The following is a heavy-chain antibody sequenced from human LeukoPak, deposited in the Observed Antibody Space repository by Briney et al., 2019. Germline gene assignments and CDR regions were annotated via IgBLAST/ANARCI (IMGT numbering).Heavy chain of an antibody. CDR2: IKTNTGNP. J-gene: IGHJ6*02. CDR1: GYTFTSYA. Sequence: ASVTVSCKASGYTFTSYAMSWVRQAPGQGLEWMGWIKTNTGNPTYAQGFTGRFVFSLDPSVSTAYLQISSLKAEDTAVYYCARDLGATQGYYYYGMDVWGQGTTVTVSS. V-gene: IGHV7-4-1*02. CDR3: ARDLGATQGYYYYGMDV. D-gene: IGHD1-26*01.